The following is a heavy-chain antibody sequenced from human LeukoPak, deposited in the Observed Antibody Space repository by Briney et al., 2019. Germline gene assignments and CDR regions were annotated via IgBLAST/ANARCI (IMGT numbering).Heavy chain of an antibody. V-gene: IGHV4-59*01. CDR1: GASISSGS. CDR2: MYNNGST. Sequence: SETLSLTCSVSGASISSGSWSWMRQSPGKGLEWVGYMYNNGSTNYNPSLKSRVTMSMDTSKNQFSLKVNSVTAADTAVYYCARGPPPDFDCWGQGTLVTVSS. J-gene: IGHJ4*02. CDR3: ARGPPPDFDC.